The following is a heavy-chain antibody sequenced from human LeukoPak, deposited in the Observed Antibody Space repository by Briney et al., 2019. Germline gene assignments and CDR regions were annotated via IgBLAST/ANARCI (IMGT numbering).Heavy chain of an antibody. CDR2: IAYDGSRA. Sequence: GGSLRLSCAGSGFTFGGYGMHWFRQTPGKGLEWVAVIAYDGSRAFYADSVKGRFTIYRDNSKNTMSVQMDDLRAEDTAVYYCTRYNNDHFDYWGQGTLVTVSS. D-gene: IGHD1-14*01. CDR1: GFTFGGYG. CDR3: TRYNNDHFDY. V-gene: IGHV3-33*01. J-gene: IGHJ4*02.